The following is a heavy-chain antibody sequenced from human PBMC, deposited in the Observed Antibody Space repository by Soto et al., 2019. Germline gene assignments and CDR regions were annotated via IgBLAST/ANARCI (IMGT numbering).Heavy chain of an antibody. D-gene: IGHD2-15*01. Sequence: VQLQAAGPGLVKPSATLSLPCTVSDVSFSVPSSYWSSILHPPGTGLEWIGYTAYTGSTDYTPSLNSRVTMSVDTCDNHFALNLTSVTAADTAFYYCARGGGGSFYWHFDRWGRGSLVTVSS. CDR1: DVSFSVPSSY. CDR3: ARGGGGSFYWHFDR. CDR2: TAYTGST. J-gene: IGHJ2*01. V-gene: IGHV4-61*03.